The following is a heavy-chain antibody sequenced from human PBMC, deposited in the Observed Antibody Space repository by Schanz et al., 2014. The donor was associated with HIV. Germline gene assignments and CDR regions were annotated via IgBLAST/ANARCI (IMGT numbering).Heavy chain of an antibody. D-gene: IGHD3-16*01. CDR2: IGSGGRTI. Sequence: MQLVESGGGLVKPGGSLRLSCEGSGFTFSRYRMDWVRQAPGKGLEWVSSIGSGGRTIFYADSVRGRFTISRDNAENSLYLQLSGLRGDDTAVYYCANSDRITFGGAIDCWGQGTLVTVSS. V-gene: IGHV3-21*01. CDR3: ANSDRITFGGAIDC. J-gene: IGHJ4*02. CDR1: GFTFSRYR.